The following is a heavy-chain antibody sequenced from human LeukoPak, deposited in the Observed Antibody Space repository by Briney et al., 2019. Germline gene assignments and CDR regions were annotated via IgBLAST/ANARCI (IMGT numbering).Heavy chain of an antibody. CDR2: MYNSGNT. CDR1: GGSISSGGYY. V-gene: IGHV4-31*03. D-gene: IGHD4-23*01. J-gene: IGHJ4*02. CDR3: ARGGSYGGNLNY. Sequence: SETLSLTCTVSGGSISSGGYYWSWIRQHPGKGLEWIGYMYNSGNTYYNPSLKSRAAISVDTSSNQFSLKLSSVTAADTAVYSCARGGSYGGNLNYWGQGILVTVSS.